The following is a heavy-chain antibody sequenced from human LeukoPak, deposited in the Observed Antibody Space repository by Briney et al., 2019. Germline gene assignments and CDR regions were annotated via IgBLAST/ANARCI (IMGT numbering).Heavy chain of an antibody. CDR3: ARDARRYDFWSGYYHDY. J-gene: IGHJ4*02. D-gene: IGHD3-3*01. CDR1: GFTFSSNA. CDR2: ISYDGSNK. Sequence: PTGGSLRLSCPASGFTFSSNAMHWVRQAPGKGLEWVAVISYDGSNKYYADSVKGRFTISRDNSKNTLYLQMNSLRAEDTAVYYCARDARRYDFWSGYYHDYWGQGTLVTVSS. V-gene: IGHV3-30-3*01.